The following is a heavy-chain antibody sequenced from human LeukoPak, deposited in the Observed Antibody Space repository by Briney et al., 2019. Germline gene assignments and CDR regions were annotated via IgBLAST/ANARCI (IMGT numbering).Heavy chain of an antibody. CDR2: IKHDGSEK. CDR1: GFTFSSYW. V-gene: IGHV3-7*01. J-gene: IGHJ4*02. CDR3: ARDGGRREDY. D-gene: IGHD1-14*01. Sequence: PGGSLRLSCAASGFTFSSYWMTWVRQAPGKGLEWVANIKHDGSEKYYLDSVKGRFTISRDNAKNSLYLQMNSLRADDTAVYYCARDGGRREDYWGQGILVTVSS.